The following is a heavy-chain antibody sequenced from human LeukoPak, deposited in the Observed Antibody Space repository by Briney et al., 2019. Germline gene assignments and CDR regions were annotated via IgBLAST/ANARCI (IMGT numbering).Heavy chain of an antibody. Sequence: PSETLSLTCTVSGGSISSSSYYWSWIRQPPGKGLEWIGEINHSGSTNYNPSLKSRVTISVDTSKNQFSLKLSSVTDADTAVYYCARFDRKDTVTTSGDAFDIWGQGTMVTVSS. V-gene: IGHV4-39*07. CDR1: GGSISSSSYY. CDR3: ARFDRKDTVTTSGDAFDI. CDR2: INHSGST. J-gene: IGHJ3*02. D-gene: IGHD4-17*01.